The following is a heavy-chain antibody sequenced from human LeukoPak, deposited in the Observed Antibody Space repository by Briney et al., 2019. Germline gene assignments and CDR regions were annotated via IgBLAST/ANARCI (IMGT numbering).Heavy chain of an antibody. J-gene: IGHJ4*02. CDR1: GDSVSRNSIA. Sequence: SQTLSLTCAISGDSVSRNSIAWDWIRQSPSRGLEWLGRTYYKSNWYNEYAVSVGSRITINPDASKNQFSLQLNSVTPEDTAVYYCARGRDVVVVPAADFDYWGQGILVTVSS. CDR2: TYYKSNWYN. CDR3: ARGRDVVVVPAADFDY. D-gene: IGHD2-2*01. V-gene: IGHV6-1*01.